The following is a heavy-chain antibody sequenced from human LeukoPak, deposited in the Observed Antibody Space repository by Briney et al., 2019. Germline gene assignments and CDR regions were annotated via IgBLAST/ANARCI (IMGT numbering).Heavy chain of an antibody. CDR1: GFNFRDYG. D-gene: IGHD3-16*02. Sequence: QSGGSLRLSCKASGFNFRDYGIHWVRQAPGKGLDWVAVIWYDGGNTYYADSVKGRFTISRDNSKNTLFLQMNSLRAEDTAVYYCARARVRLGDLSSPYFGYWGQGTLVTVSS. J-gene: IGHJ4*02. CDR3: ARARVRLGDLSSPYFGY. V-gene: IGHV3-33*01. CDR2: IWYDGGNT.